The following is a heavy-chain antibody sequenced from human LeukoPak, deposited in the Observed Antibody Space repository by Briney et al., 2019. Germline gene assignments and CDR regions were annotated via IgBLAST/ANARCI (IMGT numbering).Heavy chain of an antibody. CDR2: ITGGGSGI. J-gene: IGHJ4*02. CDR3: ANMAGE. D-gene: IGHD3-16*01. Sequence: GASLRLSCAASGFTFSNYAMSWVRQAPGKGLEWVSAITGGGSGIYYADSMKSRFTISRDNSKNTLYLQINSLRAEDTAVYYCANMAGEWGQGTLVTVSS. CDR1: GFTFSNYA. V-gene: IGHV3-23*01.